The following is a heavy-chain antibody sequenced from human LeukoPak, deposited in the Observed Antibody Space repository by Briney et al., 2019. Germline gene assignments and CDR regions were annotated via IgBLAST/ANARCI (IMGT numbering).Heavy chain of an antibody. CDR1: GLTVSSYA. D-gene: IGHD3-10*01. V-gene: IGHV3-23*01. CDR3: AKYTSGTSYRGLDQ. Sequence: GESLRLSCGASGLTVSSYAMSWVRQAPGKGLEWVSTNIGSAANTYYADSVKGRFTISRDDSKNTVYLQMNSLRAEDTAVYSCAKYTSGTSYRGLDQWGHGTLVTVSS. J-gene: IGHJ4*01. CDR2: NIGSAANT.